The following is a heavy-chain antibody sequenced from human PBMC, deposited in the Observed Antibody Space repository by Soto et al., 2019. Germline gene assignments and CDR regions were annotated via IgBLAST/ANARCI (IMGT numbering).Heavy chain of an antibody. CDR1: GYTFTNYD. Sequence: QVQLVQSGAEVKKPGASVKVSCKASGYTFTNYDINWVRQATGQGLEWMGWMNPKSGNTGYAQQSQGRVIMTRSSSRSTAYKELSSLRSEDTAVDYCVRVYGEIDYWGPGTLVTVSS. J-gene: IGHJ4*02. CDR3: VRVYGEIDY. CDR2: MNPKSGNT. V-gene: IGHV1-8*01. D-gene: IGHD4-17*01.